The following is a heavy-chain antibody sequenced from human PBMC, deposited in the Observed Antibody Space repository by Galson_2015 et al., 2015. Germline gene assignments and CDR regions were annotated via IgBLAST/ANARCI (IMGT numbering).Heavy chain of an antibody. V-gene: IGHV1-18*01. CDR2: ISTYNGDT. J-gene: IGHJ4*02. Sequence: SVKVSCKASGYTFTSYGISWVRQAPGQGLEWMGWISTYNGDTKYAQKLQGRVTMTTDTSTSTAYMELRSLISDDTAVYYCARLASSTAPFDYWGQGTLVSVSS. CDR1: GYTFTSYG. D-gene: IGHD2-2*01. CDR3: ARLASSTAPFDY.